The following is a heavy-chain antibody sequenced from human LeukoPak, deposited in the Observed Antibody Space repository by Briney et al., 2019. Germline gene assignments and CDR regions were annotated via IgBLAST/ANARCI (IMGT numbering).Heavy chain of an antibody. CDR2: IYTSGST. D-gene: IGHD2-21*02. CDR1: GGSISSYY. CDR3: ARGDCGGDCNSPFDY. V-gene: IGHV4-4*07. J-gene: IGHJ4*02. Sequence: SETLSLTCTVSGGSISSYYWSWIRQPAGKGLEWIGRIYTSGSTNYNPSLKSRVTISVDTSKNQFSLKLSSVTAADTAVYYCARGDCGGDCNSPFDYWGQGTLVTVSS.